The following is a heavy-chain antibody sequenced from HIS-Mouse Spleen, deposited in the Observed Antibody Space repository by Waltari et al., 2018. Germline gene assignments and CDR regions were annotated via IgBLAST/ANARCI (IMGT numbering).Heavy chain of an antibody. V-gene: IGHV1-2*02. CDR1: GYTFTGYY. J-gene: IGHJ4*02. CDR3: ARVYSSSWRGFDY. D-gene: IGHD6-6*01. Sequence: QVQLVQSGAEVKKPGASVKVSCKASGYTFTGYYMHGVRQAPGQGLGWMGWINPNSGGTNYAQKFQGRVTMTRDTSISTAYMELSRLRSDDTAVYYCARVYSSSWRGFDYWGQGTLVTVSS. CDR2: INPNSGGT.